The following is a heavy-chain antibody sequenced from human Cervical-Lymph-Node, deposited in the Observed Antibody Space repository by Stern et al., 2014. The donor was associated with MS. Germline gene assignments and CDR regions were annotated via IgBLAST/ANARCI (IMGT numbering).Heavy chain of an antibody. CDR2: KYNSGAT. CDR1: GVSINSHY. V-gene: IGHV4-59*11. Sequence: QVQLQESGPGLVKPSETLSLTCTVSGVSINSHYWSWIRQPPGKGLEYIGYKYNSGATNYNPSLKSRVTLSLDTSKNQVSLNLTSMTAADTAVYYCARYRYGYWDYWGQGVLVTVSS. J-gene: IGHJ4*02. D-gene: IGHD5-18*01. CDR3: ARYRYGYWDY.